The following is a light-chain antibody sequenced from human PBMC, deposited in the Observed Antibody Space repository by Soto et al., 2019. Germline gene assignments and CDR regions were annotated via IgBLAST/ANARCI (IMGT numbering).Light chain of an antibody. CDR3: QHYTT. CDR1: QSIGTW. V-gene: IGKV1-5*01. Sequence: DIQMTQSPSTLSASVGDRVTITCRASQSIGTWLAWYQQRPGKAPKFLIYDASNLETGVPSRFSGSGSGTEFTLTISSLQPDDFATYYCQHYTTFGPGTKVDIK. J-gene: IGKJ3*01. CDR2: DAS.